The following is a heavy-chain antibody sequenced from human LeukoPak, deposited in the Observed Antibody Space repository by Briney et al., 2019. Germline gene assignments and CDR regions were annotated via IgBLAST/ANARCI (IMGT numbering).Heavy chain of an antibody. CDR1: GYTFTSYD. D-gene: IGHD1-26*01. V-gene: IGHV1-8*01. J-gene: IGHJ4*02. CDR3: ARVTGSIDY. CDR2: MNPNSGNT. Sequence: ASVNVSCKASGYTFTSYDINWVRQATGQGAEWVGWMNPNSGNTGYAQKFLGRVTMTMSTSISTAYMELSSLRSEDTAVYYCARVTGSIDYWGQGTLVTVSS.